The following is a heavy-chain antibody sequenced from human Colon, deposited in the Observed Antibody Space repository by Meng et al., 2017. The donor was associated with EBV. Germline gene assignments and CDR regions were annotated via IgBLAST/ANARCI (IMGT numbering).Heavy chain of an antibody. CDR2: IYHSGST. CDR3: ARVGAYCGGDCYHPR. V-gene: IGHV4-4*02. J-gene: IGHJ4*02. CDR1: GGSLSSRNW. Sequence: QVQLQESGPGRVKPSGNLSLTCAVSGGSLSSRNWWSWVRQHPGKGLEWIGEIYHSGSTNYNPSLKSRVTISVDESKNQFSLRLSSVTAADTAVYYCARVGAYCGGDCYHPRWGQGTLVTVSS. D-gene: IGHD2-21*02.